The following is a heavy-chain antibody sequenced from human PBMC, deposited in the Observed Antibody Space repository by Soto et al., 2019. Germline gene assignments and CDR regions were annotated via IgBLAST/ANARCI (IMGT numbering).Heavy chain of an antibody. CDR1: GGTFSSYA. J-gene: IGHJ6*02. CDR2: IIPIFGTA. Sequence: SVKVSCKVSGGTFSSYAISWVRQAPGQGLEWMGGIIPIFGTANYAQKFQGRVTITADESTSTAYMELSSLRSEDTAVYYCARVGGIVLMAKAPGMDVWGQGTTVTVSS. CDR3: ARVGGIVLMAKAPGMDV. D-gene: IGHD2-8*01. V-gene: IGHV1-69*13.